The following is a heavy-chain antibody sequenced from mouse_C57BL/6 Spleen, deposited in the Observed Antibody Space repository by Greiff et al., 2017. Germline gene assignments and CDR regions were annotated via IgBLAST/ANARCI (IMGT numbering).Heavy chain of an antibody. J-gene: IGHJ1*03. Sequence: EVQLVESVAELVRPGASVKLSCTASGFNIKNTYMHWVKQRPEQGLEWIGRIDPANGNTKYAPKFQGKATITADTSSNTAYLQLSSLTSEDTAIYYCASTTVVAPYWYFDVWGTGTTVTVSS. CDR3: ASTTVVAPYWYFDV. V-gene: IGHV14-3*01. D-gene: IGHD1-1*01. CDR2: IDPANGNT. CDR1: GFNIKNTY.